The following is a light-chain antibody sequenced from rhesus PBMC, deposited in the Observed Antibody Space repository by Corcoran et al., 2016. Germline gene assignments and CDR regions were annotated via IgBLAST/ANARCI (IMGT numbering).Light chain of an antibody. CDR3: YQHSSGYS. CDR2: GAS. CDR1: QSVSSY. V-gene: IGKV3-10*01. Sequence: QVILTQSPATLSLSPGERATLSCRASQSVSSYLAWYQQKPGQAPRLLIYGASSRATGVPDRLSGSGSGTDLTRNISSLEPEDVGVYHCYQHSSGYSFGQGTKVEIK. J-gene: IGKJ2*01.